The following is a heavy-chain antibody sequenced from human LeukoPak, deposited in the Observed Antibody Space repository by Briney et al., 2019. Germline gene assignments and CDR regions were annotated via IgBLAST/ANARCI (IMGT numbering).Heavy chain of an antibody. D-gene: IGHD6-6*01. V-gene: IGHV4-34*01. CDR1: GGSFSGYH. J-gene: IGHJ4*02. Sequence: PSETLSLTCAVYGGSFSGYHWSWIRQPPGKGLEWIGEINHSGSTNYNPSLKSRVTISVDTSKNQFSLKLSSVTAADTAVYYCARYSRSSSTIDYWGQGTLVTVSS. CDR2: INHSGST. CDR3: ARYSRSSSTIDY.